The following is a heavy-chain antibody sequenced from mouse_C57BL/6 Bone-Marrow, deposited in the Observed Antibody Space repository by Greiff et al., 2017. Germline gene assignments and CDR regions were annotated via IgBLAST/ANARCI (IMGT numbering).Heavy chain of an antibody. J-gene: IGHJ2*01. CDR2: ISDGGSYT. Sequence: EVQLQQSGGGLVKPGGSLKLSCAASGFTFSSYAMSWVRQTPEKRLEWVATISDGGSYTYYPDNVKGRFTISRDNAKNNLYLQMSHLKSEDTAMYYCAREGYYYGSSPYYFDYWGQGTTLTVSS. D-gene: IGHD1-1*01. CDR3: AREGYYYGSSPYYFDY. V-gene: IGHV5-4*01. CDR1: GFTFSSYA.